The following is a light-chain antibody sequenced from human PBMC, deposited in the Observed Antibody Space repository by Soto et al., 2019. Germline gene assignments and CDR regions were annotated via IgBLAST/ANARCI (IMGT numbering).Light chain of an antibody. J-gene: IGKJ1*01. V-gene: IGKV3-20*01. Sequence: IVLTQSPGTLSLSPGERATLSCRASQSVTTQLAWYQQKPGQAPRLIIHGASSRATGVPDRITGSGSGTDFTLSISRLEPEDFAVYYCQQYGGSTLTFGQGTKVDIK. CDR2: GAS. CDR3: QQYGGSTLT. CDR1: QSVTTQ.